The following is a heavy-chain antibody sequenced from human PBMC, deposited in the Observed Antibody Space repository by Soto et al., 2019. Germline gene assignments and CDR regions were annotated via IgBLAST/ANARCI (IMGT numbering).Heavy chain of an antibody. CDR1: GVSVRSYT. CDR2: VFSSVSA. Sequence: ASETLSLTCIVSGVSVRSYTWSWVRQPADKGLEWIGGVFSSVSATYNPSLKSRVSISMDTPENRISLKLDSVTAADAGVYFCARDGMTTGDTWGPGTLVTVSS. V-gene: IGHV4-4*07. J-gene: IGHJ4*02. CDR3: ARDGMTTGDT. D-gene: IGHD2-21*02.